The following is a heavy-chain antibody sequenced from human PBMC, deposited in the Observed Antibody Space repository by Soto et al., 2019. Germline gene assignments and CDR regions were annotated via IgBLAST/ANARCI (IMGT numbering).Heavy chain of an antibody. D-gene: IGHD3-10*01. Sequence: QVQLQESGPGLVKPSQTLSLTFTVSGGSISSGDYYWSWIRQHPGKGLEWIGSVYYSGSIYYNPSLKSRVTISVDTSKNQFSLRLSSGSVADTALYYCARGYVARYYYSSPTYPTYMDVWGQATTVTVSS. CDR3: ARGYVARYYYSSPTYPTYMDV. V-gene: IGHV4-31*03. CDR2: VYYSGSI. J-gene: IGHJ6*02. CDR1: GGSISSGDYY.